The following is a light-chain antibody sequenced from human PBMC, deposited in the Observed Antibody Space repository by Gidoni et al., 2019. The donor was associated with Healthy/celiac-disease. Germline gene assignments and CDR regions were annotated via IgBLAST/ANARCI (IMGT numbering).Light chain of an antibody. CDR2: KAS. V-gene: IGKV1-5*03. J-gene: IGKJ1*01. CDR1: QSISSW. CDR3: QQYNSRT. Sequence: DIQMTQSPSTLSASVGDRVTITCRASQSISSWLAWYQQKPGKAPKLLIYKASSLESGVPSRFSGSGSGTEFTLTISSLQPDDFATYYCQQYNSRTFXXXTKVEIK.